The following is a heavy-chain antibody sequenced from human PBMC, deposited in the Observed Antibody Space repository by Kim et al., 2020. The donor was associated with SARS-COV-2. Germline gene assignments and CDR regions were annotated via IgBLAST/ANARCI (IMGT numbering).Heavy chain of an antibody. Sequence: NPSLKSRVTMSVDTSKNQFSLKLYSVTAADTAVYYCARDRITGTTGGFDYWGQGTLVTVSS. J-gene: IGHJ4*02. CDR3: ARDRITGTTGGFDY. D-gene: IGHD1-20*01. V-gene: IGHV4-31*02.